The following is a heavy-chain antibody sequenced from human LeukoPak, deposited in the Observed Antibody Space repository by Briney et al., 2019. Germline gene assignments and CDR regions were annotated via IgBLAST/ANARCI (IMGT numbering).Heavy chain of an antibody. V-gene: IGHV1-18*01. J-gene: IGHJ3*02. Sequence: GASVKVSFKASGYTFTSYGISWVRQAPGQGLEWMGWISAYNGNTNYAQKLQGRVTMTTDTSTSTAYMELRSLRSDDTAVYYCARARAYSSSWYSGDAFDIWGQGTMVTVSS. CDR3: ARARAYSSSWYSGDAFDI. D-gene: IGHD6-13*01. CDR2: ISAYNGNT. CDR1: GYTFTSYG.